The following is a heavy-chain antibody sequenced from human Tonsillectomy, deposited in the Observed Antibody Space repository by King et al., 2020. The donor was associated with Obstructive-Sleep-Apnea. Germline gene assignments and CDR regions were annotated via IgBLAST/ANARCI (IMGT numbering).Heavy chain of an antibody. V-gene: IGHV3-30*18. CDR1: GFTFSSYG. CDR2: ISYDGSNK. D-gene: IGHD6-13*01. J-gene: IGHJ4*02. CDR3: AKDRLLVKAAAGYFDY. Sequence: VQLVESGGGVVQPGRSLRLSCAASGFTFSSYGMHWVRQAPGKGLEWVAVISYDGSNKYYADSVKGRFTISRDNSKNTLYLQMNSLRAEDTAVYYCAKDRLLVKAAAGYFDYWGQGTLVTVSS.